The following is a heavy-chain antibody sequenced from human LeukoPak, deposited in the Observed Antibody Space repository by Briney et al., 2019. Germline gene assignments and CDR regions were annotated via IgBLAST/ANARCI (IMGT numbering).Heavy chain of an antibody. CDR3: AKDGGLWVSAHWGDS. J-gene: IGHJ4*02. Sequence: GGSLRLSCAASGFTFGDHAMHWVRQAPGKGLKWVSTITTGDGNTYYADSVKGRFTVSRDDSKNTLYLQMNSLRAEDTAVYYCAKDGGLWVSAHWGDSWGRGTLVTVSS. CDR1: GFTFGDHA. D-gene: IGHD7-27*01. V-gene: IGHV3-23*01. CDR2: ITTGDGNT.